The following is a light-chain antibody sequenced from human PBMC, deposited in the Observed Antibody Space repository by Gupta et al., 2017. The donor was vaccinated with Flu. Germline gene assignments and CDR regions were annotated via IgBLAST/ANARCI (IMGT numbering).Light chain of an antibody. V-gene: IGKV3-11*01. CDR2: HAS. CDR1: QTVGGF. J-gene: IGKJ2*01. Sequence: PRERATLSCRASQTVGGFLAWYQQKPGQAPRLLIYHASERASGIPARFSGSGSGTDYTLSISSLEPEDSAVYYCQQRSNSFTFGPGTKVEIK. CDR3: QQRSNSFT.